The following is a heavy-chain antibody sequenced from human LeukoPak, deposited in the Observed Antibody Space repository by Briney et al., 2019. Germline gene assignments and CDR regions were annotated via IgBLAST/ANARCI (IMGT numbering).Heavy chain of an antibody. CDR2: ISSSSSYI. Sequence: GGSLRLSCAASGFTFSSYSMNWARQAPGKGLEWVSSISSSSSYIYYADSVKGRFTISRDNAKNSLYLQMNSLRAEDTAVYYCARGAWTAYYFDYWGQGTLVTVSS. D-gene: IGHD3/OR15-3a*01. CDR1: GFTFSSYS. CDR3: ARGAWTAYYFDY. V-gene: IGHV3-21*01. J-gene: IGHJ4*02.